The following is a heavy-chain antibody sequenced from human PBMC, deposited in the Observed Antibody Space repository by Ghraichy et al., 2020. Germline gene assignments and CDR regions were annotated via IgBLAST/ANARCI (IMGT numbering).Heavy chain of an antibody. CDR3: ARDSGPYYYGSEYYFDY. J-gene: IGHJ4*02. CDR2: IYTSGST. CDR1: GGSISSYY. Sequence: SETLPLTCTVSGGSISSYYWSWIRQPAGKGLEWIGRIYTSGSTNYNPSLKSRVTMSVDTSKNQFSLKLSSVTAADTAVYYCARDSGPYYYGSEYYFDYWGQGTLVTVSS. V-gene: IGHV4-4*07. D-gene: IGHD3-10*01.